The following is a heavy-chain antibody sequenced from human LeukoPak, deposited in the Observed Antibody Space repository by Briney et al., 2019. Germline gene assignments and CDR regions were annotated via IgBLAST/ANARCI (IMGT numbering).Heavy chain of an antibody. D-gene: IGHD2-2*01. J-gene: IGHJ4*02. CDR1: GYTFSNFG. V-gene: IGHV1-18*01. CDR3: ARDGTSTDDY. Sequence: GASVRVSCKTSGYTFSNFGINWVRQAPGQGLEWMGWISGNNDNPNYGQKFQGRFTGTTDSSTSTAYMELRNLTFDDTVVYYCARDGTSTDDYWGQGTLVTVSS. CDR2: ISGNNDNP.